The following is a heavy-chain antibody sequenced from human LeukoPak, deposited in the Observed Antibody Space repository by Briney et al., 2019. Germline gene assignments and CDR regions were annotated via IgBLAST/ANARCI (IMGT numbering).Heavy chain of an antibody. D-gene: IGHD5-24*01. J-gene: IGHJ4*02. V-gene: IGHV4-34*01. CDR1: GGSFSGYY. CDR2: INHSGST. CDR3: ARGLRWLSTPRYFDY. Sequence: SETLSLTCAVYGGSFSGYYWSWIRQPPGKGLEWIGEINHSGSTNYNPSLKSRVTISVDTSKNQFSLKLSSVTAADTAVYYCARGLRWLSTPRYFDYWGQGTRVTVSS.